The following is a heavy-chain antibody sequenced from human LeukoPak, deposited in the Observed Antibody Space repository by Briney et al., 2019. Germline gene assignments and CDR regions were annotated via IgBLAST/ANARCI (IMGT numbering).Heavy chain of an antibody. D-gene: IGHD4-17*01. V-gene: IGHV4-34*01. CDR3: ARTDRYGDYRPPTSYGVYYFDY. CDR2: INHSGST. J-gene: IGHJ4*02. CDR1: GGSFSGYY. Sequence: SETLSLTCAVYGGSFSGYYRSWIRQPPGKGLEWIGEINHSGSTNYNPSLKSRVTISVDTSKNQFSLKLSSVTAADTAVYYCARTDRYGDYRPPTSYGVYYFDYWGQGTLVTVSS.